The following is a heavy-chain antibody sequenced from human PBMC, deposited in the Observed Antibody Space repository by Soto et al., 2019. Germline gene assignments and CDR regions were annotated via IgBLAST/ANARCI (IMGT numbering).Heavy chain of an antibody. D-gene: IGHD2-15*01. CDR1: GYTFTSYG. J-gene: IGHJ6*02. CDR3: ARDIYLSGYCSGGSCYHYYYGMDV. CDR2: ISAYNGNT. Sequence: VASVKVSCKASGYTFTSYGISWVRQAPGQGLEWMGWISAYNGNTNYAQKLQGRVTMTTDTSTSTAYMELRSLRSDDTAVYYCARDIYLSGYCSGGSCYHYYYGMDVWGQGTTVTVSS. V-gene: IGHV1-18*01.